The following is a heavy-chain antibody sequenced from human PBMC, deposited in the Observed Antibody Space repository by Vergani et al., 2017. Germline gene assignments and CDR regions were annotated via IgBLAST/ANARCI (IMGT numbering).Heavy chain of an antibody. CDR2: IYTSGST. CDR1: GGSISSGSYY. J-gene: IGHJ6*03. CDR3: ARGQYEFWSGYGYYYYYMDV. Sequence: QVQLQESGPGLVKPSQTLSLTCTVSGGSISSGSYYWSWIRQPAGKGLEWIGRIYTSGSTNYNPSLKSRVTMSVDTSKNQFSLKLSSVTAADTAVYYCARGQYEFWSGYGYYYYYMDVWGKGTTVTVSS. V-gene: IGHV4-61*02. D-gene: IGHD3-3*01.